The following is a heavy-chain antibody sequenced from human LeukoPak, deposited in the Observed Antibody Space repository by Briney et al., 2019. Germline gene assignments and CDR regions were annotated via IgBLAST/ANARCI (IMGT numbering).Heavy chain of an antibody. CDR2: IYSGGST. CDR1: GFTFSSNY. J-gene: IGHJ4*02. D-gene: IGHD2-15*01. V-gene: IGHV3-53*01. CDR3: ARGGGSAPILYYFDY. Sequence: GGSLRLSCAASGFTFSSNYMSWVRQAPGKGLEWVSVIYSGGSTYYSDSVKGRFTISRDNSKNTLYLQMNSLRAEDTAVYYCARGGGSAPILYYFDYWGQGTLVTVSS.